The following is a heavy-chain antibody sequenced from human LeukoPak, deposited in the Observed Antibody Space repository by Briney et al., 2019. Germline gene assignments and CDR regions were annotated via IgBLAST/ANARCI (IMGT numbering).Heavy chain of an antibody. J-gene: IGHJ4*02. CDR2: VYTTGTT. CDR3: ARDAKYYYGSRTYFFFEY. CDR1: GGSISNYY. V-gene: IGHV4-4*07. Sequence: SETLSLTCTVSGGSISNYYWTWIRQPAGKGLEWIGRVYTTGTTNYNPSLKSRVTMPIDTSKNQFSLKLSSVTAADTAIYYCARDAKYYYGSRTYFFFEYWGQGTLLTVSS. D-gene: IGHD3-10*01.